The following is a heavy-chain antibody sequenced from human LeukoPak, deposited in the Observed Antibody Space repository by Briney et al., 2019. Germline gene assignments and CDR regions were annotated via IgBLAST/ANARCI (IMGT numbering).Heavy chain of an antibody. V-gene: IGHV3-23*01. J-gene: IGHJ4*02. D-gene: IGHD3/OR15-3a*01. CDR3: AKDSVSGDGFWDFDY. CDR2: ISGDGRRT. Sequence: PGGSLRLSCAASRFTFSNYVMSWVRQAPGGGLECVSAISGDGRRTYYSDSVKGRFTISRDNSKNTVYLQMNNLGAEDSAIYFCAKDSVSGDGFWDFDYWGQGTLVTVSS. CDR1: RFTFSNYV.